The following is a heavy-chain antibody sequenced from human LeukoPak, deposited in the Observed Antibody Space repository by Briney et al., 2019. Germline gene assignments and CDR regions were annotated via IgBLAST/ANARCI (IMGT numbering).Heavy chain of an antibody. CDR3: ARDRVATTSYYFDY. V-gene: IGHV3-48*04. J-gene: IGHJ4*02. CDR2: ISSSSSTI. Sequence: GGSLRLSCAASGFTFSSYSMNWVRQAPGKGLEWVSYISSSSSTIYYADSVKGRFTISRDNAKNSLYLQMNSLRAEDTAVYYCARDRVATTSYYFDYWGQGTLVPVSS. D-gene: IGHD5-12*01. CDR1: GFTFSSYS.